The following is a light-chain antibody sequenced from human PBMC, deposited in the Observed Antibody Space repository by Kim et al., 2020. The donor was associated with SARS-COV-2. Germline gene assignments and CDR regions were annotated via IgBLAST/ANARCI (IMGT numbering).Light chain of an antibody. V-gene: IGKV1-5*03. CDR2: KAS. CDR3: QQYNSYPWT. Sequence: ASEGDRVTITCRASQSISSWLAWYQKKPGKAPKLLIYKASSLQSGVPSRFSGSGSGTEFTLTVSSLQPDDFATYYCQQYNSYPWTFGQGTKVDIK. J-gene: IGKJ1*01. CDR1: QSISSW.